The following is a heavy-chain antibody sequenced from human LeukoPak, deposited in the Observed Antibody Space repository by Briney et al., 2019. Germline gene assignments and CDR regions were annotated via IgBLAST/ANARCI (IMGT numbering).Heavy chain of an antibody. CDR2: ISGNNDNP. D-gene: IGHD6-19*01. V-gene: IGHV1-18*01. Sequence: ASVKVSCKASGYTFSNFGINWVRQAPGQGLEWMGWISGNNDNPNYGQKFQGRFTVTTDSSTNTAYMELRNLRFDDTAVYYCARYIAVAGTDNWGQGTLVTVSS. CDR1: GYTFSNFG. CDR3: ARYIAVAGTDN. J-gene: IGHJ4*02.